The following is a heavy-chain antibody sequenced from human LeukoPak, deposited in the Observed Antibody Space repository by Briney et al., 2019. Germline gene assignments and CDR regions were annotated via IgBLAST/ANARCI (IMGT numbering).Heavy chain of an antibody. V-gene: IGHV4-59*01. CDR3: ARDASLQTGAFDV. CDR2: IYSSGSS. J-gene: IGHJ3*01. CDR1: GGSISSYY. Sequence: SETLSLTCTVSGGSISSYYWSWIRQPPGKGLEWIGYIYSSGSSNYNPSLKSRVTISVDTSKNQFSLKLSSVTAADTAVYYCARDASLQTGAFDVWGQGTMVTVSS. D-gene: IGHD5-24*01.